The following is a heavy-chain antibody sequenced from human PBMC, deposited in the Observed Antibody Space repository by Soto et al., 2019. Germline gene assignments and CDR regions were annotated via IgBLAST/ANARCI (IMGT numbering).Heavy chain of an antibody. CDR2: ISGSGGST. J-gene: IGHJ6*02. D-gene: IGHD5-12*01. CDR1: GFTFSSYA. V-gene: IGHV3-23*01. CDR3: AKDGPRGGIVATINYYGMDV. Sequence: GGSLRLSCAASGFTFSSYAMSWVRQAPGKGLEWVSAISGSGGSTYYADSVKGRFTISRDNSKNTLYLQMNSLRAEDTAVYYCAKDGPRGGIVATINYYGMDVWGQGTTVTVSS.